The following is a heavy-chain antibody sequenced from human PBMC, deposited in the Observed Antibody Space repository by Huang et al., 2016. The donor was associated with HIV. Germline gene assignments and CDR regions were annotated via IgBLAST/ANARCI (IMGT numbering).Heavy chain of an antibody. D-gene: IGHD3-22*01. J-gene: IGHJ4*02. V-gene: IGHV4-34*01. CDR1: GGSFSGYY. CDR3: ARILMYYNSSGYGFDY. Sequence: QVQLQQWGAGLLKPSATLSLTCAVYGGSFSGYYWSWFRQPPGKGLEWIGEINHRGSTNYNPSLKRRVTISVDTSKNQFALKLSSVTAADTAVYYCARILMYYNSSGYGFDYWGQGTLVTVSS. CDR2: INHRGST.